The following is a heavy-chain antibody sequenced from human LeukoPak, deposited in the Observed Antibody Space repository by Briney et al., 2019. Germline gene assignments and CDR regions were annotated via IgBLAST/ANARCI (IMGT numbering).Heavy chain of an antibody. D-gene: IGHD3-22*01. CDR2: INPNSGGT. CDR3: AREGVNGYYPDAFDI. J-gene: IGHJ3*02. V-gene: IGHV1-2*02. Sequence: GASVKVSCKASGYTFTGYYMHWVRQAPGQGLEWMGWINPNSGGTNYAQKFQGRVTMTRDTSISTAYMELSRLRSDDTAVYYCAREGVNGYYPDAFDIWGQGTMVTVSS. CDR1: GYTFTGYY.